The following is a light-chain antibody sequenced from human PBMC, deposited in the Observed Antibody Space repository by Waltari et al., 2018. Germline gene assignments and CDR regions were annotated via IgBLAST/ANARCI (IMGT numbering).Light chain of an antibody. CDR2: EDV. V-gene: IGLV3-10*01. J-gene: IGLJ2*01. Sequence: SYELTQPPSVSVSPGQTARITCSGDALPKKYAYWYQQNSGQAPVQVIYEDVKRPSGIPERFSGSSSGTMVTLTISGAQVEDEADYYCYSTDSSGNVQVFGGGTKLTVL. CDR3: YSTDSSGNVQV. CDR1: ALPKKY.